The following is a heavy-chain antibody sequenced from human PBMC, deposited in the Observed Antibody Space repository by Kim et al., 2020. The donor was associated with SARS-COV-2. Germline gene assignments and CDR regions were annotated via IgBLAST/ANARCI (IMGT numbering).Heavy chain of an antibody. V-gene: IGHV4-39*01. CDR3: TKPLAWANTVYV. Sequence: SETLSLTCTVSGGSISSSSPYWVWIRQPPGKGLEFIGYIYTDGSTSFNPSLRSRLTMSQDTSTNQFSLRLSSVTAADTAVYYCTKPLAWANTVYVWGRGT. CDR1: GGSISSSSPY. J-gene: IGHJ3*01. D-gene: IGHD2-8*01. CDR2: IYTDGST.